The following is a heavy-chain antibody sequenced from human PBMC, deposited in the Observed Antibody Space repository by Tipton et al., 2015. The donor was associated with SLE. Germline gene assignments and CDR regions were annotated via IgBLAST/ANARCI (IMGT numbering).Heavy chain of an antibody. V-gene: IGHV3-30*04. Sequence: RSLRLSCVASGFSLSKSAMHWVRQAPGKGLEWVAVISYDGSNKYYADSVKGRFTISRDTSKNTLYLQMNSLRAEDTAVYYCAREEYQLLGGTIDYWGQGTLVTVSS. CDR3: AREEYQLLGGTIDY. CDR2: ISYDGSNK. D-gene: IGHD2-2*01. CDR1: GFSLSKSA. J-gene: IGHJ4*02.